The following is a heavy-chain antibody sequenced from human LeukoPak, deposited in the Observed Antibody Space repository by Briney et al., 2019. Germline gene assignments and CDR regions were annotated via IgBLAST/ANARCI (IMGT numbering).Heavy chain of an antibody. CDR2: SKNDGSST. J-gene: IGHJ3*02. D-gene: IGHD3-16*01. V-gene: IGHV3-74*01. CDR3: ARELPRIGGQTDASDI. CDR1: GFTSSGDW. Sequence: GGSLRLSCAVSGFTSSGDWMHWVRQAPGKGLVWVSRSKNDGSSTSYADSVKGRFTISRDNAKDTLYLQMNSLRAEDTAVYYCARELPRIGGQTDASDIWGQGTMVTVS.